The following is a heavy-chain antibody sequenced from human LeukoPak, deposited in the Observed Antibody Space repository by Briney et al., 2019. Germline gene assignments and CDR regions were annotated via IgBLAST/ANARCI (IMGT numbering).Heavy chain of an antibody. D-gene: IGHD3-22*01. V-gene: IGHV1-58*01. CDR3: AADPYYYDSSQYAFDI. J-gene: IGHJ3*02. CDR1: GFTFTSSA. Sequence: GASVKVSCKASGFTFTSSAVQWVRQARGQRLEWIGWIVVGSGNTNYAQKFQERVTITRDMSTSTAYMELSSLRSEDTAVYYCAADPYYYDSSQYAFDIWGQGTMFTVSS. CDR2: IVVGSGNT.